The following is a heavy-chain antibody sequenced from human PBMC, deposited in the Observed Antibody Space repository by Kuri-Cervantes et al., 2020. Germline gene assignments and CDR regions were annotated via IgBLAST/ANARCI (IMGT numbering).Heavy chain of an antibody. CDR1: GGTFSSYA. D-gene: IGHD1-26*01. V-gene: IGHV1-18*01. J-gene: IGHJ4*02. Sequence: ASVKVSCKASGGTFSSYAISWVRQAPGQGLEWMGWISAYNGDTNYAQKLQGRVTMTTDTSTSTAYMELRSLRSDDTAVYYCARPSGIYLHTYYFDYWGQGTLVTVSS. CDR3: ARPSGIYLHTYYFDY. CDR2: ISAYNGDT.